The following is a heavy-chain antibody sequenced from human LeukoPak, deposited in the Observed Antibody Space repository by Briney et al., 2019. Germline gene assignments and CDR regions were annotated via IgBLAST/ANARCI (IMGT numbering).Heavy chain of an antibody. V-gene: IGHV3-23*01. CDR2: ISGSRDDT. J-gene: IGHJ4*02. Sequence: GGSLRLSCAASGFTFNSYAMSWVRQAPGKGLEWVSAISGSRDDTDYADSVRGRFTISRDKSKNTLYLQMNSLRAEDTAVYYCARRSSYSSGWFDYWGQGTLVTVSS. D-gene: IGHD6-19*01. CDR3: ARRSSYSSGWFDY. CDR1: GFTFNSYA.